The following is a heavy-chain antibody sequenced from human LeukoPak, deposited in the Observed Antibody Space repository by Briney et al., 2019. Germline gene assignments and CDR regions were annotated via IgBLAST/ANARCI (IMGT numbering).Heavy chain of an antibody. V-gene: IGHV3-21*01. D-gene: IGHD2-21*02. Sequence: GGSLRLSCAASGFTFSSYSMNWVRQAPGKGLEWVSSISSSSSYIYYADSVKGRFTISRDNAKTSLYLQMNSLRAEDTAVYYCATVNCGGDCYSPSYFDYWGQGALVTVSS. CDR1: GFTFSSYS. CDR3: ATVNCGGDCYSPSYFDY. CDR2: ISSSSSYI. J-gene: IGHJ4*02.